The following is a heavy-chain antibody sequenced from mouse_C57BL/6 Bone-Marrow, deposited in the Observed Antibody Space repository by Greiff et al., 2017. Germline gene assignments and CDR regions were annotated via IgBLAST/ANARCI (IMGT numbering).Heavy chain of an antibody. J-gene: IGHJ3*01. V-gene: IGHV3-1*01. D-gene: IGHD1-1*01. CDR1: GYSITSGYD. CDR2: ISYSGST. CDR3: ARAYGSSYPWFAY. Sequence: EVKLLESGPGMVKPSQSLSLTCTVTGYSITSGYDWHWIRHFPGNKLEWMGYISYSGSTNYNPSLKSRISITHDTSKNHFFLKLNSVTTEDTATYYCARAYGSSYPWFAYWGQGTLVTVAA.